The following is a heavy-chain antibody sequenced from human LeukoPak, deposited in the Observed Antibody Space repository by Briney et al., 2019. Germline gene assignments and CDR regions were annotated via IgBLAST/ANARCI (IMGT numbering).Heavy chain of an antibody. D-gene: IGHD4-23*01. J-gene: IGHJ6*02. CDR3: ARDPRTPTFMTTVVTDGMDV. CDR2: IKQDGSEK. CDR1: GFTFSSYW. Sequence: GGSLRLSCAASGFTFSSYWMSWVRQAPGKGLEWVANIKQDGSEKYYVDSVKGRFTISRDNAKNSLYLQMNSLRAEDTAVYYCARDPRTPTFMTTVVTDGMDVWGQGTTVTVSS. V-gene: IGHV3-7*01.